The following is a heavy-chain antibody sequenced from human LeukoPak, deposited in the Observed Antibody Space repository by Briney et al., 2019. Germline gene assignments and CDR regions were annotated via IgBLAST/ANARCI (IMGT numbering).Heavy chain of an antibody. V-gene: IGHV4-30-2*01. CDR3: ARDGSSATYFDC. CDR2: IYHSGST. CDR1: GGSIGSGGHY. J-gene: IGHJ4*02. D-gene: IGHD3-10*01. Sequence: PSETLSLTCTVSGGSIGSGGHYWSWIRQPPGKGLEWIGYIYHSGSTYYNPSLKSRVTISIDRSTNQFSLRLSSVTAADTAVYYCARDGSSATYFDCWGQGTLVTVSS.